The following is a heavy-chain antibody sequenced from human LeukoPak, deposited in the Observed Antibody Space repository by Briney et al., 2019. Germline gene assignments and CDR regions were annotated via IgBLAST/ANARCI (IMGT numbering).Heavy chain of an antibody. CDR1: GYSIRSGYY. CDR3: ARIGGGITGPFDY. Sequence: PSETLSLTCTVSGYSIRSGYYWGWIRQPPGKGLEWIGSIYHSGSTYYNPSLKSRVTISVDTSKNQFSLKLSSVTAADTAVYYCARIGGGITGPFDYWGQGTLVTVSS. CDR2: IYHSGST. V-gene: IGHV4-38-2*02. D-gene: IGHD1-20*01. J-gene: IGHJ4*02.